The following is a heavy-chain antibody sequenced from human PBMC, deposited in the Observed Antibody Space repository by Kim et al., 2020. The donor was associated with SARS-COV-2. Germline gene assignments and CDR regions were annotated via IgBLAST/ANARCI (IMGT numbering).Heavy chain of an antibody. D-gene: IGHD1-26*01. V-gene: IGHV3-48*03. J-gene: IGHJ6*02. Sequence: ADSVNGRFTISRDNAKNLRYLQMNSLRADDTAVYYCTRVPRGSRGYVMDVWGQGTTVAVSS. CDR3: TRVPRGSRGYVMDV.